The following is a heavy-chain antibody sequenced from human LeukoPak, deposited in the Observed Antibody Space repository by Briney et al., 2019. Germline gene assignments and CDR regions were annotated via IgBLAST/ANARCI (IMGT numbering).Heavy chain of an antibody. CDR3: AKDARYSGYDWEGGYGYYFDY. CDR1: GFTFSSYW. D-gene: IGHD5-12*01. CDR2: INSDGSST. V-gene: IGHV3-74*01. Sequence: TGGSLRLSCAASGFTFSSYWMHWVRQAPGKGLVWVSRINSDGSSTSYADSVKGRFTISRDNAKNTLYLQMNSLRAEDTAVYYCAKDARYSGYDWEGGYGYYFDYWGQGTLVTVSS. J-gene: IGHJ4*02.